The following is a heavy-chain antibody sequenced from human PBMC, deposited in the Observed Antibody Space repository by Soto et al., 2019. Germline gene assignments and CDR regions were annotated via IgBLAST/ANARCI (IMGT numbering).Heavy chain of an antibody. CDR1: GGSISSYY. Sequence: SDTLSLTCTVSGGSISSYYWSWIRQPPGKGLEWIGYIYYSGSTNYNPSLKSRVTISVDTSKNQFSLKLSSVTAADTAVYYCARQEIRYFIYWGQGTLVTVS. V-gene: IGHV4-59*08. CDR3: ARQEIRYFIY. D-gene: IGHD3-9*01. J-gene: IGHJ4*02. CDR2: IYYSGST.